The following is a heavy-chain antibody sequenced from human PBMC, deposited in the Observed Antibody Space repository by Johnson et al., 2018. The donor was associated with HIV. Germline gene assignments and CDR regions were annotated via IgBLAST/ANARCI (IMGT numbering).Heavy chain of an antibody. D-gene: IGHD5-18*01. Sequence: VQLVESGGGLVQPGGSLRLSCAASGFTFSSYWMHWVRQAPGKGLVWVSRINSDGSTITYADSVKGRFTTSRDNAKKSLSLQINSPRAEDTAVYYCARNRSVSYGYRGAFDFWGQGTMVTVSS. CDR3: ARNRSVSYGYRGAFDF. V-gene: IGHV3-74*02. CDR2: INSDGSTI. J-gene: IGHJ3*01. CDR1: GFTFSSYW.